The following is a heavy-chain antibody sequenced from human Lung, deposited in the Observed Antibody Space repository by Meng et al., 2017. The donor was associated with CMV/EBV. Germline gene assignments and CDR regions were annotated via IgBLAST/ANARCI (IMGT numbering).Heavy chain of an antibody. J-gene: IGHJ6*04. Sequence: GGSLRLSCAASGFTFSSFWMAWVRQAPGKGLEWVGNIKQDESEIQYVGSVKGRFTITRDNAKNSLFLQMNSLRAEDTAVYYCARSMLEVNRYYYGMDVWGERPPVTVSS. CDR2: IKQDESEI. V-gene: IGHV3-7*01. D-gene: IGHD1-1*01. CDR3: ARSMLEVNRYYYGMDV. CDR1: GFTFSSFW.